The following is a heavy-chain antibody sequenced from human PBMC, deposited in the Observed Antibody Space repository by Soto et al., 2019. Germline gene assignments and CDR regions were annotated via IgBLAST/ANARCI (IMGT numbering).Heavy chain of an antibody. CDR3: ARGLSVTLFDN. J-gene: IGHJ4*02. Sequence: QVQLQESGPGLVKPSQTLSLTCTVSGGSISTGGYYWTWIRQHPGKGLEWIGYIYYSGSTYYNPSLKSRVTISVDTSKTQFSLKLSSVTAADTAVYYGARGLSVTLFDNWGQGTLVTVSS. V-gene: IGHV4-31*03. CDR2: IYYSGST. CDR1: GGSISTGGYY. D-gene: IGHD4-17*01.